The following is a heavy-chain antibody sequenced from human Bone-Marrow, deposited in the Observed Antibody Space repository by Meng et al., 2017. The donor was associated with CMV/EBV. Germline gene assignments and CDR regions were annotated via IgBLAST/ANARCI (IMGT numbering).Heavy chain of an antibody. J-gene: IGHJ4*02. Sequence: GESLMISCAASGFTFSSYWMSWVRQAPGKGLEWVANIKQDGSEKDYVDSVKGRFTISRDNAKNSLYLQMNSLRAEDTAVYYCARDAYYYDSSGYPAEYDYWGQGTLVTVSS. CDR1: GFTFSSYW. CDR3: ARDAYYYDSSGYPAEYDY. CDR2: IKQDGSEK. V-gene: IGHV3-7*01. D-gene: IGHD3-22*01.